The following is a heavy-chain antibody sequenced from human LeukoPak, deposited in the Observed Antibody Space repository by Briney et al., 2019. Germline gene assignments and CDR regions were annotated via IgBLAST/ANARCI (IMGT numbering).Heavy chain of an antibody. CDR3: AREVAGLDY. D-gene: IGHD6-19*01. J-gene: IGHJ4*02. CDR2: IWYDGSNK. Sequence: GGSLRLSCAASGFTFSSYGMHWVRQAPGKGLEWVAVIWYDGSNKYYADSVKGRFTISRDNSKNTLYLQINSLRPEDTAVYYCAREVAGLDYWGQGTLVTVSS. CDR1: GFTFSSYG. V-gene: IGHV3-33*01.